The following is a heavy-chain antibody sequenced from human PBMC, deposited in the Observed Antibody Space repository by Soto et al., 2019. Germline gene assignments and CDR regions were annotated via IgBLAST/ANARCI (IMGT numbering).Heavy chain of an antibody. J-gene: IGHJ4*01. V-gene: IGHV5-51*01. CDR3: ARLPRDCNQSSCYYADH. CDR1: GYDFNTNW. D-gene: IGHD3-10*01. Sequence: PGESLKISCRGSGYDFNTNWFVWVRQLPGKXLERVGIRYPGDSDTRYNPSLQGHVTLSADVTVSTAFLQWRSLKTSDTGMYFCARLPRDCNQSSCYYADHWGHGTQVTVSS. CDR2: RYPGDSDT.